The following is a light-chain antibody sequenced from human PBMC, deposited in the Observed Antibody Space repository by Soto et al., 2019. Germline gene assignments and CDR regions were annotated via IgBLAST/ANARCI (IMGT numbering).Light chain of an antibody. V-gene: IGLV2-14*04. J-gene: IGLJ1*01. Sequence: ITNVRTSGDIGDYNYVSWYQQHPGKVPKVIIYDVSNRPSGVSYRFSGTKSGNTASLTVSGLQAEDEADYYCCSYTRSGTPIFGTGTKVTVL. CDR3: CSYTRSGTPI. CDR2: DVS. CDR1: SGDIGDYNY.